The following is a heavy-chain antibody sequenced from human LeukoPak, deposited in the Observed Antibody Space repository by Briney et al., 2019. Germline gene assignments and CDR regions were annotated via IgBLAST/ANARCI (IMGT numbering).Heavy chain of an antibody. CDR2: ISSSSTYI. CDR3: ARLAYSSSWSLYYFDS. Sequence: GGSLRLSCAASGFPFSSYSINWVRQAPGKGLEWVSSISSSSTYIYYADSVKGRFTIPRDNAKNSLYLQMNSLRAEDTAVYYCARLAYSSSWSLYYFDSWGQGTLVTVSS. D-gene: IGHD6-13*01. V-gene: IGHV3-21*01. J-gene: IGHJ4*02. CDR1: GFPFSSYS.